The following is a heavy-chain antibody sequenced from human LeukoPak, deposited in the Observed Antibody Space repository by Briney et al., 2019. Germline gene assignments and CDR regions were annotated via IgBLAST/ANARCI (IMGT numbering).Heavy chain of an antibody. J-gene: IGHJ4*02. CDR3: ARQTGSGLFSLP. CDR2: IYFSGGT. CDR1: GASISSSNCY. D-gene: IGHD3-10*01. V-gene: IGHV4-39*01. Sequence: SETLSLTCTVSGASISSSNCYWGWIRQPPGKGLEWIGSIYFSGGTYYTASLKSRVTISVDTSKNQFSLNLSSVTAADTAVYYCARQTGSGLFSLPGGQGTLVTVSS.